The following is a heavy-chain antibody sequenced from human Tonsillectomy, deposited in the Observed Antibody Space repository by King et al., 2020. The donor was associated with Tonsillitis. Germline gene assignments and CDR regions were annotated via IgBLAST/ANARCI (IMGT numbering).Heavy chain of an antibody. Sequence: VQLVESGGGLVQPGRSMTLSCVVSGFTFDDYAMNWGRQAPGKGLEWVSGISWNGETIGYAESVKGRFTISRDNAKNSLYLQMNSLRPEDTAVYYCAKEFDWTVAALPYYYYFGLDVWGQGTAVTVSS. CDR1: GFTFDDYA. J-gene: IGHJ6*02. CDR2: ISWNGETI. D-gene: IGHD6-6*01. V-gene: IGHV3-9*01. CDR3: AKEFDWTVAALPYYYYFGLDV.